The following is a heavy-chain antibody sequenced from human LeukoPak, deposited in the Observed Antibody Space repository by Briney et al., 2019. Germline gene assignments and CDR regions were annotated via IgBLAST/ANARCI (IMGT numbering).Heavy chain of an antibody. CDR2: ISSSSSYI. Sequence: PGGSLRLSCAASGFTFSSYSMNWVRQTPGKGLEWVSSISSSSSYIYYADSVKGRFTISRDNAKNSLYLQMNSLRAEDTAVYYCARDTFYDSSGTFDPWGQGTLVTVSS. D-gene: IGHD3-22*01. J-gene: IGHJ5*02. V-gene: IGHV3-21*01. CDR3: ARDTFYDSSGTFDP. CDR1: GFTFSSYS.